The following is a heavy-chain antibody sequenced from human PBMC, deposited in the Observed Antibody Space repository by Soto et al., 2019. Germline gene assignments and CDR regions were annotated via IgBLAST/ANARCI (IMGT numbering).Heavy chain of an antibody. CDR2: INHNGSA. D-gene: IGHD2-15*01. V-gene: IGHV4-34*01. J-gene: IGHJ2*01. Sequence: QVQLQQWGAGLLKPSDTLSLTCAVYGGSFSYYYWTWIRQPPGKGLEWIGEINHNGSASYNPSLKSRVTMSLDTSNNHFSLRLSSVTAADTAVYYCASQGYCRDLRCYRSTGFWSFDLWGRGTLVTVSA. CDR1: GGSFSYYY. CDR3: ASQGYCRDLRCYRSTGFWSFDL.